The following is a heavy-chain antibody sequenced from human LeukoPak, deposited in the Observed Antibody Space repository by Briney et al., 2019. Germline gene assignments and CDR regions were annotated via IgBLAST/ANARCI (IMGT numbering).Heavy chain of an antibody. CDR3: AKGHDYGGNSDY. Sequence: GGSLRLSCAASGFTFSSYAMSWVRQAPGKGLEWVSAISGSGGSTYYADSMKGRFTISRDNSKNTLYLQMNSLRAEDTAVYYCAKGHDYGGNSDYWGQGTLVTVSS. CDR2: ISGSGGST. CDR1: GFTFSSYA. V-gene: IGHV3-23*01. J-gene: IGHJ4*02. D-gene: IGHD4-23*01.